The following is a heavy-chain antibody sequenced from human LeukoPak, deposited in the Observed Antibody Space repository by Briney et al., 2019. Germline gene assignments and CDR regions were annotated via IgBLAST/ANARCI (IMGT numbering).Heavy chain of an antibody. V-gene: IGHV4-39*02. CDR3: ARDMDV. Sequence: SETLSLTCTVSGGSISSSRYYWGWIRQAPGKGLEWIGSIYYSGSTYYNPSLKSRVTISEDTSNNHFSLKLSSVTAADTAVYYCARDMDVWGKGTTVTVSS. CDR1: GGSISSSRYY. CDR2: IYYSGST. J-gene: IGHJ6*03.